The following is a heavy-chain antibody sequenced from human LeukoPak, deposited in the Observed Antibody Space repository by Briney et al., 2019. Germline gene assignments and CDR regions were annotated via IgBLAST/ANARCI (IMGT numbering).Heavy chain of an antibody. J-gene: IGHJ4*02. D-gene: IGHD3-3*01. V-gene: IGHV4-59*01. Sequence: GSLRLSCAASGFTFSSYAMSWVRQAPGKGLEWIGYIYYSGSTNYNPSLKSRVTISVDTSKNQFSLKLSSVTAADTAVYYCARQTNTIFGVAPLDYWGQGTLVTVSS. CDR1: GFTFSSYA. CDR3: ARQTNTIFGVAPLDY. CDR2: IYYSGST.